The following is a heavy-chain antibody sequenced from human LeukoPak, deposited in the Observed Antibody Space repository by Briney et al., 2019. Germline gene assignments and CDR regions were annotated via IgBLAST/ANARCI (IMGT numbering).Heavy chain of an antibody. D-gene: IGHD2-21*01. J-gene: IGHJ3*02. CDR3: ARHSDAFDI. V-gene: IGHV3-15*01. CDR1: GFIFSNAW. CDR2: IKRKTDGGTT. Sequence: GGSLRLSCAASGFIFSNAWMSWVRQAPGKGLEWVGRIKRKTDGGTTGYAAPVKGRFTISRDDSKNTLYLQMNSLKTEDTAVYYCARHSDAFDIWGQGTMVTVSS.